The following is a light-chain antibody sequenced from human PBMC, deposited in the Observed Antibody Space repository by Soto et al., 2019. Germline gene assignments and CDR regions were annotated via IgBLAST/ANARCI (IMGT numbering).Light chain of an antibody. CDR3: QQYNNWPPT. V-gene: IGKV3-15*01. J-gene: IGKJ1*01. CDR1: QSVSSN. CDR2: GAS. Sequence: EIVMTQSPATLSVSPGERATLSCRASQSVSSNLAWYQQKPGQAPRLLIYGASTRATGIPARFSGSGSGTEFTLTLISLQSEDLAVYYCQQYNNWPPTFGQGTKVEIK.